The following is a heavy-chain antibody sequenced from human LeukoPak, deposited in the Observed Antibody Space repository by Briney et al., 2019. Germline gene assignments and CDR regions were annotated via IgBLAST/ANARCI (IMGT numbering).Heavy chain of an antibody. V-gene: IGHV1-69*01. CDR3: ARDRGSTKYNWFDP. D-gene: IGHD2-2*01. J-gene: IGHJ5*02. CDR2: IIPIFGTA. CDR1: GGTFSSYA. Sequence: AASVKVSCKASGGTFSSYATSWVRQAPGQGLEWMGGIIPIFGTANYAQKFQGRVTITADESTSTAYMELSSLRSEDTAVYYCARDRGSTKYNWFDPWGQGTLVTVSS.